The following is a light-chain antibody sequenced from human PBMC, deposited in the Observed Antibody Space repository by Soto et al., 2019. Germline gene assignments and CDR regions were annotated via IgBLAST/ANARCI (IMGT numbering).Light chain of an antibody. J-gene: IGKJ3*01. CDR1: QSIISY. Sequence: DIQMTQSPSSLSASVGDRVTITCRASQSIISYLNWYQQKPGKAPKLLIYAASSLQSGVPSRFSGSGSGTDFTLTISSLQPEDFATYYGQHSYSTLFPFGPGTKVDIK. CDR2: AAS. CDR3: QHSYSTLFP. V-gene: IGKV1-39*01.